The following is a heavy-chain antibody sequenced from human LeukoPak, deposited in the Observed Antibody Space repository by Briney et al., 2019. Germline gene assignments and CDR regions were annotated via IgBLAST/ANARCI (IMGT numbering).Heavy chain of an antibody. D-gene: IGHD4-17*01. V-gene: IGHV3-23*01. Sequence: GGSLRLSCAASVFTFNSYAMSWVRQAPGKGLEWVSAISGSGGSTYYADSVKGRFTISRDNSKNTLYLQMNSLRAEDTAVYYCAGDTVSDAFDIWGQGTMVTVSS. J-gene: IGHJ3*02. CDR1: VFTFNSYA. CDR2: ISGSGGST. CDR3: AGDTVSDAFDI.